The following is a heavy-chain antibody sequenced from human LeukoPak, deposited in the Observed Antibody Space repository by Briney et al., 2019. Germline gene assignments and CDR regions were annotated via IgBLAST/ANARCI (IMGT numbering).Heavy chain of an antibody. CDR1: GFTFRRNI. V-gene: IGHV3-48*02. CDR3: ARGDSSGYHCYFDS. Sequence: GGSLRLSCEGSGFTFRRNIMNWVRQAPGKGLEWVSFISSSSGTIYYADSVKGRFTISRDNAENSLYLQMNSLRDEDTAVYYCARGDSSGYHCYFDSWGQGTLVTVSS. J-gene: IGHJ4*02. D-gene: IGHD3-22*01. CDR2: ISSSSGTI.